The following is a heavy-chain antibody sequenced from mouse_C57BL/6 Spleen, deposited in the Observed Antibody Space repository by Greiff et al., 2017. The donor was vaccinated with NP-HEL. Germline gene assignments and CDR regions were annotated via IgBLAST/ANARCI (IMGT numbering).Heavy chain of an antibody. J-gene: IGHJ1*03. D-gene: IGHD1-2*01. CDR1: GYTFTDHT. CDR3: ARRGLRPYWYFDV. V-gene: IGHV1-78*01. CDR2: IYPRDGST. Sequence: QVQLQQSDAELVKPGASVKISCKVSGYTFTDHTIHWMKQRPEQGLEWIGYIYPRDGSTKYNEQFKGKATLTADKSSSTAYMQLNSLTSEDSAVYYCARRGLRPYWYFDVWGTGTTVTVSS.